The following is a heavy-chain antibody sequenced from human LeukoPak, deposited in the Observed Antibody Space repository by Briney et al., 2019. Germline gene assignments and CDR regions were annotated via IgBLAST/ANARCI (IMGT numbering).Heavy chain of an antibody. V-gene: IGHV1-8*01. D-gene: IGHD3-22*01. Sequence: ASVKVSCKASGYTFTSYDINWVRQATGQGLEWMGWMNPNTGNTGYAQKFQGRVIMTRSTSISTAYLELSGLTSEDTAVYYCAKASGEITMIVVVPDGDFDYWGQGALVTVSS. CDR1: GYTFTSYD. J-gene: IGHJ4*02. CDR2: MNPNTGNT. CDR3: AKASGEITMIVVVPDGDFDY.